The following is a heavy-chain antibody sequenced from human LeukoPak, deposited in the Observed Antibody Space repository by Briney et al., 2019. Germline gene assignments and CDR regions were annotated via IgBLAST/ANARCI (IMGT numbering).Heavy chain of an antibody. Sequence: GESLKISCKGSGYSFTNYWIAWVRHMPGKGLEWMGIIYPGDSDTRYNPSFQGQVTISADKSISTAYLQWSSLKASDSAMYYCARRLPSVGTFDYWGQGTLVTVSS. CDR3: ARRLPSVGTFDY. D-gene: IGHD2-15*01. CDR2: IYPGDSDT. CDR1: GYSFTNYW. J-gene: IGHJ4*02. V-gene: IGHV5-51*01.